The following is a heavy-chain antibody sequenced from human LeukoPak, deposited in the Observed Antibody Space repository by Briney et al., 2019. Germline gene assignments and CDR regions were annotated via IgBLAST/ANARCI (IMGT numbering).Heavy chain of an antibody. D-gene: IGHD3-3*01. CDR1: GGSISSGVYY. Sequence: SETLSLTCTVSGGSISSGVYYWSWIRQHPGKGLEWIGYIYHSGSTYYNPSLKSRITISVDRSKNQFSLKLSSVTAADTAVYYCARALTIFGPGTFDPWGQGTLVTVSS. J-gene: IGHJ5*02. CDR2: IYHSGST. CDR3: ARALTIFGPGTFDP. V-gene: IGHV4-30-2*01.